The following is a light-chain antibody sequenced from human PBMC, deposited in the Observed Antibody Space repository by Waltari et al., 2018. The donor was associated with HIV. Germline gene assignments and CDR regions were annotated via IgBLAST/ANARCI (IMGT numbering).Light chain of an antibody. V-gene: IGLV1-47*01. CDR1: RSNIGSTY. Sequence: QSVLTQPPSASETPGQRVTISCSGSRSNIGSTYVYWYQHLPGTAPKLLIYRNNQRPSGVPDRFSGSKSGTSASLAISGLRSEDEADYYCAAWGDSLTSFVFGTGTKVTVL. CDR2: RNN. CDR3: AAWGDSLTSFV. J-gene: IGLJ1*01.